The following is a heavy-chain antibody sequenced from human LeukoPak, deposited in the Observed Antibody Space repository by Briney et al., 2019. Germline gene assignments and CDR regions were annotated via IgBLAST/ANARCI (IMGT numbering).Heavy chain of an antibody. CDR2: ISGSGGST. Sequence: GGSLRLSCAASGFTFSHHWMHWVRQAPGKGLEWVSGISGSGGSTYYADSVKGRFTISRDNSKNTLYLQMNGLRAEDTAVYFCSGGGGWQGFDYWGQGTLVTVSS. V-gene: IGHV3-23*01. CDR1: GFTFSHHW. D-gene: IGHD6-19*01. CDR3: SGGGGWQGFDY. J-gene: IGHJ4*02.